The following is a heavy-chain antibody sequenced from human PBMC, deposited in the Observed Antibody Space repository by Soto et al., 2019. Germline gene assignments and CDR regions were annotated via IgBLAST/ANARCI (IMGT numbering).Heavy chain of an antibody. CDR1: GGSISRGDYY. Sequence: SETLSLTCTVSGGSISRGDYYWSWIRQPPGKGLEWIGCIHYSGTTYYNPSLKSRVTISVDTSKNQFSLKLTSVTAADTAVHYCARDPWTGIDYWGQGTLVTVSS. J-gene: IGHJ4*02. CDR2: IHYSGTT. CDR3: ARDPWTGIDY. D-gene: IGHD1-1*01. V-gene: IGHV4-30-4*01.